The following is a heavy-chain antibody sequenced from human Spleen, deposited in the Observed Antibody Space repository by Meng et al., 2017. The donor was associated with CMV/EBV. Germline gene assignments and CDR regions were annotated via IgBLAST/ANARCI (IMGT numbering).Heavy chain of an antibody. J-gene: IGHJ6*02. V-gene: IGHV3-43D*03. Sequence: GGSLRLSCAASGFMFDDYAMHWVRQVPGKGLEWVSLITWDGGSTYYADSVRGRFTISRDNFKNMLYLQMNSLRAEDTAVYYCAKESEIAARLNYYGMDVWGQGTTVTVSS. CDR3: AKESEIAARLNYYGMDV. CDR1: GFMFDDYA. CDR2: ITWDGGST. D-gene: IGHD6-6*01.